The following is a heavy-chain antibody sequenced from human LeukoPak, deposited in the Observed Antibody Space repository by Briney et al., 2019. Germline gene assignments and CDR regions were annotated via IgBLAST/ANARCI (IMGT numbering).Heavy chain of an antibody. CDR2: IYYSGST. Sequence: SETLSLTCTVSGDSISGYYWSWIRQPPGKGLEWIGYIYYSGSTSYNPSLKSRVTMSVDTSKNQFSLKLNSVTAADTAVYCCARYCRSSSCPQKAFDIWGQGTMVTVSS. CDR3: ARYCRSSSCPQKAFDI. J-gene: IGHJ3*02. V-gene: IGHV4-59*08. CDR1: GDSISGYY. D-gene: IGHD2-2*01.